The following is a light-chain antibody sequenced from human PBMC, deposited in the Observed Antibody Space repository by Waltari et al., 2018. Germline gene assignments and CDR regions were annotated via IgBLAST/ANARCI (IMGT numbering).Light chain of an antibody. CDR3: QQYGSSPFT. Sequence: IVLTQSPCTLALSPGESATLSCRASESVRNSALAWYQQKHGQAPRFLLYAASSRATGIPDRFSGSGSGTDFIHTISRLEPEDFGVYDCQQYGSSPFTFGPGTRLDI. J-gene: IGKJ3*01. CDR1: ESVRNSA. V-gene: IGKV3-20*01. CDR2: AAS.